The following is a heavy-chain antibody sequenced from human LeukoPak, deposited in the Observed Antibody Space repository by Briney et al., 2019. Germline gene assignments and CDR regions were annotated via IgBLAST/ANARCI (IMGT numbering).Heavy chain of an antibody. CDR1: GGSFGGYY. CDR3: AREPAAHAFDI. Sequence: SETLSLTCAVYGGSFGGYYWSWIRQPPGKGLEWIGEINHSESTNYNPSLKSRVTISVDTSKNQFSLKLSSVTAADTAVYYCAREPAAHAFDIWGQGTMVTVSS. V-gene: IGHV4-34*01. D-gene: IGHD6-13*01. CDR2: INHSEST. J-gene: IGHJ3*02.